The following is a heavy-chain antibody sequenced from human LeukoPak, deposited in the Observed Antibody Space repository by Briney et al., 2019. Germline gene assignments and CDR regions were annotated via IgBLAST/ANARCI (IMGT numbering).Heavy chain of an antibody. Sequence: SETLSLTCTVSGGSMSPYHWGWIRQPAGKGLEWIGRIYTSGSTNYNPSLKSRVTMSVDTSKNQFSLKLSSVTAADTAVYYCARDSLVYYDSSGQTLYDYWGQGTLVTVSS. D-gene: IGHD3-22*01. CDR1: GGSMSPYH. J-gene: IGHJ4*02. CDR2: IYTSGST. V-gene: IGHV4-4*07. CDR3: ARDSLVYYDSSGQTLYDY.